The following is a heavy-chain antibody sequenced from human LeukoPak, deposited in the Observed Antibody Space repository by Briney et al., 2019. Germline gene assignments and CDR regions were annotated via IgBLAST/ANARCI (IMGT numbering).Heavy chain of an antibody. J-gene: IGHJ4*02. D-gene: IGHD2-2*01. CDR2: ISGSGGST. Sequence: PGGSPRLSCAASGFTFSSYAMSWVRQAPGKGLEWVSAISGSGGSTYYADSVKGRFTISRDNSKNTLYLQMNSLRAEDTAVYYCALMGVVVVPAATFDYWGQGTLVTVSS. CDR3: ALMGVVVVPAATFDY. CDR1: GFTFSSYA. V-gene: IGHV3-23*01.